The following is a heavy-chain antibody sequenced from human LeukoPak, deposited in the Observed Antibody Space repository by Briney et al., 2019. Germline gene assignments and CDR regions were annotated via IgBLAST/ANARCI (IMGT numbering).Heavy chain of an antibody. D-gene: IGHD1-14*01. CDR1: GGSISSYY. Sequence: SETLSLTRTVSGGSISSYYWSWIRQPPGKGLEWIGYINYSGSTNYNPSLKSRVTMSVDTSKNQFSLKLSSVTAADTAMYYCAREGRQDHVYFDHWGQGSLVTVSS. J-gene: IGHJ4*02. CDR2: INYSGST. CDR3: AREGRQDHVYFDH. V-gene: IGHV4-59*01.